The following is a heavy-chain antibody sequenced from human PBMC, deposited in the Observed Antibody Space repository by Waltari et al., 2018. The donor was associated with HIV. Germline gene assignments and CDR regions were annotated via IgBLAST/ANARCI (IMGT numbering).Heavy chain of an antibody. Sequence: QVQQHQWGAGLLKPSETLALICTVDGGSFTDDYWTWIRHAPRKGLEWIGEIDHRGRTNYNPSLRSRVTISFDMSNNQFSLRLTSVTPSDSAVYFCARGTKPAPYNGWPRGAFDIWGQGTVVTVSS. D-gene: IGHD5-12*01. J-gene: IGHJ3*02. CDR2: IDHRGRT. V-gene: IGHV4-34*01. CDR3: ARGTKPAPYNGWPRGAFDI. CDR1: GGSFTDDY.